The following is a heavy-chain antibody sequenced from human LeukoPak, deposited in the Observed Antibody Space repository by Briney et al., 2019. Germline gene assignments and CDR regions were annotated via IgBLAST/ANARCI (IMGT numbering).Heavy chain of an antibody. CDR3: ARGDETYYFDY. CDR1: GFSFSTFG. Sequence: ERSLRLSCAASGFSFSTFGMHWVRQAPGQGLEWVALIWYDESNKYYADSVKGRFTISRDNSKDTLYLQLNSMRAEDTAVYYCARGDETYYFDYWGQGTLVTVSS. V-gene: IGHV3-33*01. J-gene: IGHJ4*02. CDR2: IWYDESNK.